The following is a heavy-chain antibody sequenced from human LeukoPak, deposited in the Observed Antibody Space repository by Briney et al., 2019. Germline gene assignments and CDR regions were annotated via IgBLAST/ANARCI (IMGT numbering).Heavy chain of an antibody. CDR2: IIPIFGTA. CDR1: GGTFSSYA. J-gene: IGHJ5*02. D-gene: IGHD3-10*01. CDR3: ARDQRTGSGSYYQFDP. V-gene: IGHV1-69*05. Sequence: GASVKVSCKASGGTFSSYAISWVRQAPGQGLEWMGRIIPIFGTANYAQKFQGRVTITTDESTSTAYMELSSLRSEDTAAYYCARDQRTGSGSYYQFDPWGQGTLVTVSS.